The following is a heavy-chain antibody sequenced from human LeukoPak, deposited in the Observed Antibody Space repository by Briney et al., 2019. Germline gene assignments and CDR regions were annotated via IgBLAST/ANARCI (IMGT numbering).Heavy chain of an antibody. CDR2: ISGSGGST. V-gene: IGHV3-23*01. D-gene: IGHD3-9*01. Sequence: PGGSPRLSCAASGFTFSSYAMSWVRQAPGKGLEWVSAISGSGGSTYYADSVKGRFTISRDNSKNTLYLQMNSLRAEDTAVYYCAKGADILTGYYYYYGMDVWGQGTTVTVSS. CDR3: AKGADILTGYYYYYGMDV. CDR1: GFTFSSYA. J-gene: IGHJ6*02.